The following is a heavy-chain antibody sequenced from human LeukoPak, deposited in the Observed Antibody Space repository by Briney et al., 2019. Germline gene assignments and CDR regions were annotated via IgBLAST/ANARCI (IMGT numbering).Heavy chain of an antibody. CDR2: ISSSNSYI. D-gene: IGHD4-17*01. CDR3: ARGDYGDYVFNY. Sequence: GGSLRLSCAASGFTFSSYNMNWVRQAPGKGLEWVSSISSSNSYIYYADSVKGRFTISRDNAKNSLYLQMNSLRAEDTAVYYCARGDYGDYVFNYWGQGTLVTVSS. V-gene: IGHV3-21*01. J-gene: IGHJ4*02. CDR1: GFTFSSYN.